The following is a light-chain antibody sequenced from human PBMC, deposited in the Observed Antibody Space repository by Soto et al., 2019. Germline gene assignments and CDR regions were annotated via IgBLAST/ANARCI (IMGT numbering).Light chain of an antibody. Sequence: DIQMTQSPSALSASVGDRVTITCRASQSISSWLAWYQQKPGKAPNLVIYKSSSLESGVPSRFSGSGSGTEFTLTISSLQPDDFATYYCQPCDTYPWTFGPGTKVDIK. J-gene: IGKJ1*01. CDR1: QSISSW. CDR2: KSS. V-gene: IGKV1-5*03. CDR3: QPCDTYPWT.